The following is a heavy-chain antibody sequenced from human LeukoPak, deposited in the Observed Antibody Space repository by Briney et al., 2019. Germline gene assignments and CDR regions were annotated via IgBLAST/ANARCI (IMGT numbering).Heavy chain of an antibody. D-gene: IGHD2-2*01. V-gene: IGHV3-48*03. CDR1: GFTFSSYE. Sequence: PGGSLRLSCAASGFTFSSYEMNWVRQAPGKGLEWVSYISSSGSTIYYADSVKGRFTISRDNANNSLYLQMNSLRAEDTAVYCCARIRPYAVDAFDIWGQGTMVTVSS. CDR2: ISSSGSTI. CDR3: ARIRPYAVDAFDI. J-gene: IGHJ3*02.